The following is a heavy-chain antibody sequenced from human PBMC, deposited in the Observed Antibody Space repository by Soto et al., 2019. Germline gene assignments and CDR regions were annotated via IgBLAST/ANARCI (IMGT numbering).Heavy chain of an antibody. V-gene: IGHV3-9*01. J-gene: IGHJ5*02. CDR1: GFTFDDYA. CDR3: RSASGKCDFVP. CDR2: ISWKSGRI. Sequence: EVQLVESGGGLVQPGRSLRLSCAASGFTFDDYAMHWVRQGPGKGLEWVSGISWKSGRIDYADSVKGRLTISRDCAKNSVYQQIISRKAEVTAFYYCRSASGKCDFVPWVQWILVSV.